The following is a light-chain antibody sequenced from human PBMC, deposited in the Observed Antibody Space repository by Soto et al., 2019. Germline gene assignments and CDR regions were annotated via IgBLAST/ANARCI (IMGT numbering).Light chain of an antibody. CDR3: AARDDSLNGFYV. V-gene: IGLV1-44*01. CDR2: RDN. J-gene: IGLJ1*01. CDR1: RSNIGSNA. Sequence: QSVLTQPPSASATPGQRVTISCSGGRSNIGSNAVSWYQHLPGRAPKLLISRDNQRPSGVPDRFSGSKSGTSASLAISGLQSDDEADYYCAARDDSLNGFYVFGTGTKLTVL.